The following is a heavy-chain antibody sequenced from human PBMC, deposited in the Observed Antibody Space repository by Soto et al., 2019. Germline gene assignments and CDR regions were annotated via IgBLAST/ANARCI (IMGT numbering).Heavy chain of an antibody. V-gene: IGHV4-39*01. CDR2: IYYSGST. D-gene: IGHD2-21*02. J-gene: IGHJ4*02. CDR3: ARLIREYCGGDCYTPPDY. Sequence: QLQLQESGPGLVKPSETLSLTCTVSGGSISSSSYYWGWIRQPPGKGLEWIGSIYYSGSTYYNPSLKSRVPISVDTSKNQFSLKLSSVTAADTAVYYCARLIREYCGGDCYTPPDYWGQGTLVTVSS. CDR1: GGSISSSSYY.